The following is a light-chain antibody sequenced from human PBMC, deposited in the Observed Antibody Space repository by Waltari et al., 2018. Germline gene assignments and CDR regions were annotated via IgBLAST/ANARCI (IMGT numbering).Light chain of an antibody. CDR3: QQRRDWPLT. CDR1: QSVNSY. Sequence: IVLTQSPATLSLSPGERATLSCRASQSVNSYLAWYQQKPGQAPRLLIYDASNRAAGIPARFGGSGSGTDFTLTISSLEPEDFAVYYCQQRRDWPLTFGGGTKLEIK. CDR2: DAS. V-gene: IGKV3-11*01. J-gene: IGKJ4*01.